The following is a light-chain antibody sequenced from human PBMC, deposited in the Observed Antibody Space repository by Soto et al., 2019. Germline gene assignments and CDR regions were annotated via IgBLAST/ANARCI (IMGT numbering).Light chain of an antibody. CDR1: QSVSSY. CDR2: DAS. J-gene: IGKJ4*01. V-gene: IGKV3-11*01. Sequence: EVVLTQSPATLSLSPGERATLSFRASQSVSSYLAWYQHKPCQAPRLLVYDASNRAPGIPARFSGSGSGTDFTLTISSLEPEDFAVYYCQHRTYWPLTFGGGTKVEIK. CDR3: QHRTYWPLT.